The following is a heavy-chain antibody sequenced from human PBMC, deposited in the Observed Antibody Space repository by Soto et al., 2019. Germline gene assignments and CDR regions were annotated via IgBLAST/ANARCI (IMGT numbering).Heavy chain of an antibody. D-gene: IGHD6-6*01. V-gene: IGHV5-51*01. CDR1: GYSFTSYW. CDR3: ARQGSSSGYYYYGMDV. Sequence: GASLQISCKGSGYSFTSYWIGWVRQMPGKGLEWMGIIYPGDSDTRYSPSFQGQVTISADKSISTAYLQWSSLKASDTAMYYCARQGSSSGYYYYGMDVWGQGTTVTVSS. J-gene: IGHJ6*02. CDR2: IYPGDSDT.